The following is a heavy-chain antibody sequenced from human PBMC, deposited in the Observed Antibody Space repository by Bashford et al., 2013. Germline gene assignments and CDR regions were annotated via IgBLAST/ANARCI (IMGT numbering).Heavy chain of an antibody. D-gene: IGHD1-26*01. CDR3: VNGLGGSYYPLDQ. CDR2: VDYRGNT. J-gene: IGHJ4*02. CDR1: GVSVTNGFDS. V-gene: IGHV4-39*01. Sequence: SETLSLSCLVSGVSVTNGFDSWVWIRQSPELGLEWIGSVDYRGNTYYNPFLRRRLLISLDSSKNEFSLSVTSGTAADTAVYYCVNGLGGSYYPLDQWGQGTLVTVSS.